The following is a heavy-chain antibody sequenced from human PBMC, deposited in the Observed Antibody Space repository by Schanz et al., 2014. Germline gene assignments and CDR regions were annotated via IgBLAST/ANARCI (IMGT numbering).Heavy chain of an antibody. CDR2: ISGSGGST. CDR3: AKEVGATLFHWFDP. CDR1: GFTFSSYG. D-gene: IGHD1-26*01. J-gene: IGHJ5*02. Sequence: EVHLVESGGGLVQPGGSLRLSCAASGFTFSSYGMSWVHQAPGKGLEWVSAISGSGGSTYYADSVKGRFTISRDNSKNTLYLQLNSLRAEDTAVYYCAKEVGATLFHWFDPWGQGTLVTVSS. V-gene: IGHV3-23*04.